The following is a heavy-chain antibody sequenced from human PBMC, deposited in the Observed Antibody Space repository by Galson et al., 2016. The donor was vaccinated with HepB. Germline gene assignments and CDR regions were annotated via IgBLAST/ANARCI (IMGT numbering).Heavy chain of an antibody. CDR1: GFTFSSYG. D-gene: IGHD3-9*01. CDR2: ISYDGSNK. Sequence: SLRLSCAASGFTFSSYGMHWVRQAPGKGLEWVAVISYDGSNKYYADSVRGRFTISRDNSKNTLFLQINSLRAEDTAVYYCAKNNILAGYSAFDYWGQGTLVTVSS. CDR3: AKNNILAGYSAFDY. V-gene: IGHV3-30*18. J-gene: IGHJ4*02.